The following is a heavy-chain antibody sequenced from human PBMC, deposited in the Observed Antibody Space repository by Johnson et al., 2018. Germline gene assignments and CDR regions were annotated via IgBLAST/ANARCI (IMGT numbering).Heavy chain of an antibody. J-gene: IGHJ4*02. CDR1: GFTFGDYA. Sequence: VQLVESGGGLVQPGRSLRLSCTGSGFTFGDYAMSWFRQAPGKWLEWVGFIRSKAYGGTTEYAASVKGRFTISRDDSKSIAYLQKNSLKTQDTAVYYCSSHPWGSSGWYVGGLAYWGQGTLVTVSS. D-gene: IGHD6-19*01. CDR2: IRSKAYGGTT. CDR3: SSHPWGSSGWYVGGLAY. V-gene: IGHV3-49*03.